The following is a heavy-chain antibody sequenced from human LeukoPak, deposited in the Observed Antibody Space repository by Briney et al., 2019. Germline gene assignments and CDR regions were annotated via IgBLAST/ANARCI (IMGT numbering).Heavy chain of an antibody. Sequence: GGSLRLSCAASGFTFSSFSMDWVRQAPGKGLEWVSYISSSSNTIYYADSVKGRFTISRDNANNSLYLQMNSLRAEDTAVYYCARDGFDFWSGYPTTVDYWGQGRLVTVTS. V-gene: IGHV3-48*01. J-gene: IGHJ4*02. CDR3: ARDGFDFWSGYPTTVDY. CDR1: GFTFSSFS. CDR2: ISSSSNTI. D-gene: IGHD3-3*01.